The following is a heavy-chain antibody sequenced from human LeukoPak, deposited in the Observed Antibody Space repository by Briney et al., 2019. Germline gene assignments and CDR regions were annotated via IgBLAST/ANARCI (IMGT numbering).Heavy chain of an antibody. CDR3: ERDGTWRLDY. J-gene: IGHJ4*02. Sequence: SQTLSLTCAISGDSVSSNSAAWNWIRQSPSGGLEWLGRTYYRSKWYYDYALSVKSRSTTNPDTSENQFSLQLNSVTPDDTAVYYCERDGTWRLDYWGQGILVTVSS. V-gene: IGHV6-1*01. CDR1: GDSVSSNSAA. CDR2: TYYRSKWYY. D-gene: IGHD2-15*01.